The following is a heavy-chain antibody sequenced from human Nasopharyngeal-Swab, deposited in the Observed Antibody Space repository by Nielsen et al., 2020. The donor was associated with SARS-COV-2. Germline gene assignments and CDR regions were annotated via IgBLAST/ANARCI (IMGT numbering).Heavy chain of an antibody. D-gene: IGHD4-17*01. J-gene: IGHJ4*02. CDR3: ARDKRLRGDYVFDY. V-gene: IGHV3-11*06. Sequence: WIRQTAGKGLEWVSYISSSGNYTNYVDSVKGRFTISRDNAKNSLYLQMNSLRAEDTAVYYCARDKRLRGDYVFDYWGQGTLVTVSS. CDR2: ISSSGNYT.